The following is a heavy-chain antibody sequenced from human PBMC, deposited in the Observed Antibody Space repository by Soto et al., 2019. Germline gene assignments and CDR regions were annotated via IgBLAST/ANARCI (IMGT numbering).Heavy chain of an antibody. CDR3: ARSITLPTPLDD. Sequence: QVQLVQSGAEEKKPGASVKVSCKASGYTFTSYAMHWVRQAPGQRLEWMGWINAGNGNTKYSQKFQGRVTITRDTSASTAYMELSRLRSEDTAVYYCARSITLPTPLDDWGQGTLVTVSS. CDR1: GYTFTSYA. V-gene: IGHV1-3*05. D-gene: IGHD1-20*01. J-gene: IGHJ4*02. CDR2: INAGNGNT.